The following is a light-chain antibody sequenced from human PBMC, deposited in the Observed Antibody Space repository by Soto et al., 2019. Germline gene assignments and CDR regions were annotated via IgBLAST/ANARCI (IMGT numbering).Light chain of an antibody. CDR3: QQYYSSVT. Sequence: EIVLTQSPGSLSLSPGERATLSCRASQSVDSRFFAWYQQRPGQAPRLLIYGASRRATGIPDRFTGSGSGTDLTLTISGLEPDDFALYYCQQYYSSVTFGLVTKVEIK. J-gene: IGKJ1*01. V-gene: IGKV3-20*01. CDR2: GAS. CDR1: QSVDSRF.